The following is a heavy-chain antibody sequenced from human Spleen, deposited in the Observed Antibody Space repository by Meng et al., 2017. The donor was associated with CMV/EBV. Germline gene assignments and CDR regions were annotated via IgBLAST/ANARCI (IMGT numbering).Heavy chain of an antibody. Sequence: SETLSLTCTVSGGSISSFYLHWIRQPPGKGLEWIGSLYFSGSTNYNPSLKSRVTISRDTSKNRFSLRLNSVTAADTAVYYCAKAVDYFGSGSSVYGLDAWGQGTTVTVSS. CDR3: AKAVDYFGSGSSVYGLDA. CDR2: LYFSGST. CDR1: GGSISSFY. D-gene: IGHD3-10*01. V-gene: IGHV4-59*01. J-gene: IGHJ6*02.